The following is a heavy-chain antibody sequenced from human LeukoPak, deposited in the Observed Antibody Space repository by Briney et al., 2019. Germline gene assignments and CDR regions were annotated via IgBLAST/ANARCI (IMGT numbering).Heavy chain of an antibody. CDR1: GFTVSSNY. CDR3: ARDRREIWSFDY. CDR2: IYSGGST. V-gene: IGHV3-66*01. D-gene: IGHD3-16*01. Sequence: GGSLRLSCAASGFTVSSNYMSWVRQAPGKGLEWVSVIYSGGSTYYADSVKGRFTISRDNSKNTLYLQMNSLRAEDTAVYYCARDRREIWSFDYWGQGTLVTVSS. J-gene: IGHJ4*02.